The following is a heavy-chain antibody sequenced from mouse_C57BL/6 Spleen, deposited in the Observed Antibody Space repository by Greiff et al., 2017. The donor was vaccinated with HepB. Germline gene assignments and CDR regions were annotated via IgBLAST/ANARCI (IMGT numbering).Heavy chain of an antibody. Sequence: EVHLVESGGGLVQPGGSMKLSCVASGFTFSNYWMNWVRQSPEKGLEWVAQIRLKSDNYATDYAESVKGRFTISRDDSKRSVYLQMNNLRAEDTGIYYCTANWDFDYWGQGTTLTVSS. CDR2: IRLKSDNYAT. CDR1: GFTFSNYW. J-gene: IGHJ2*01. V-gene: IGHV6-3*01. CDR3: TANWDFDY. D-gene: IGHD4-1*01.